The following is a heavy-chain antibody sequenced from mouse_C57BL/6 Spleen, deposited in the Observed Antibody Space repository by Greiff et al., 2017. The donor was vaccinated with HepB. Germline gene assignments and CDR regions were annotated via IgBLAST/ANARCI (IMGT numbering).Heavy chain of an antibody. Sequence: VQLQQPGAELVKPGASVKLSCKASGYTFTSYWMQWVKQRPGQGLEWIGEIDPSDSYTNYNQKFKGKATLTVDTSSSTAYMQLSSLTSEDSAVYYCAREYYRALFDVWGTGTTVTVSS. CDR3: AREYYRALFDV. CDR1: GYTFTSYW. CDR2: IDPSDSYT. J-gene: IGHJ1*03. V-gene: IGHV1-50*01. D-gene: IGHD2-14*01.